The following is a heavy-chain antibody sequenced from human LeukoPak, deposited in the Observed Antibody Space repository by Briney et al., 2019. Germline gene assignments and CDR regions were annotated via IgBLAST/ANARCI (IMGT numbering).Heavy chain of an antibody. CDR2: INPSGGST. D-gene: IGHD3-22*01. J-gene: IGHJ4*02. CDR1: GYTFTSYY. CDR3: ARDSFDSSGYFSPPDY. V-gene: IGHV1-46*01. Sequence: ASVKVSCKASGYTFTSYYMHWVRQAPGQGLEWMGIINPSGGSTSYAQKFQGRVTMTRDTSTSTVYMELSSLRSDDTAVYYCARDSFDSSGYFSPPDYWGQGTLVTVSS.